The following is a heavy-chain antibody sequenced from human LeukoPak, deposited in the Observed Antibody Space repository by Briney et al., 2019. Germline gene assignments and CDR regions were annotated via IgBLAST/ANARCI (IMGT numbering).Heavy chain of an antibody. CDR1: GYSISSGYY. CDR2: IYYSGST. D-gene: IGHD2-21*01. CDR3: ARRTYCGGDCYLPFDY. J-gene: IGHJ4*02. Sequence: PSETLSLTCAVSGYSISSGYYWGWIRQPPGKGLEWIGNIYYSGSTYYNPSLKSRVTISVDTSKNHFSLKLSSVTAADTAVYYCARRTYCGGDCYLPFDYWGRGTLVTVSS. V-gene: IGHV4-38-2*01.